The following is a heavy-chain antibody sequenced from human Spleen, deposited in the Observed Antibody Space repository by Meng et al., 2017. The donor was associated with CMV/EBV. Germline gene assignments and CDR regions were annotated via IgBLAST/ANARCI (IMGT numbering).Heavy chain of an antibody. CDR3: TRQTEDYDFWSGYYPYYYYYGMDV. Sequence: GGSLRLSCAASGFTFSGSAMHWVRQASGKGLEWVGRIRSKANNYATAYAASVKGRFTISRDDSKNTAYLQMNSLKTEETAVYYCTRQTEDYDFWSGYYPYYYYYGMDVWGQGTTVTVSS. CDR1: GFTFSGSA. CDR2: IRSKANNYAT. D-gene: IGHD3-3*01. V-gene: IGHV3-73*01. J-gene: IGHJ6*02.